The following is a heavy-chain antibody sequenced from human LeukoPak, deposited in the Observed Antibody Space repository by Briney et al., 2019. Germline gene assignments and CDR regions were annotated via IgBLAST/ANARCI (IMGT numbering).Heavy chain of an antibody. CDR3: AKDHYYGSGSYSRWVYFYY. V-gene: IGHV3-43*01. Sequence: GGSLRLPCAPSGFTFADYTMHWVRQAPGKGLEWVSLISWDGGSTYYADSVKGRFTISRDNSKNSLYLQMNSLRTEDTALYFCAKDHYYGSGSYSRWVYFYYWGQGTLVTVSS. J-gene: IGHJ4*02. D-gene: IGHD3-10*01. CDR2: ISWDGGST. CDR1: GFTFADYT.